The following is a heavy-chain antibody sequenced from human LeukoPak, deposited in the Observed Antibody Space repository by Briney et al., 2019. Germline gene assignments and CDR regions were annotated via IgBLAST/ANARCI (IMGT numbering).Heavy chain of an antibody. CDR3: ARESNWGGDAFDI. J-gene: IGHJ3*02. CDR1: GFTFSSYW. Sequence: PGGSLRLSCAASGFTFSSYWMSWVRQAPGKGLEWVANIKQDGSEKYYVDSVKGRFTISRDNAKNSLYLQMNSLRAEDAAVYYCARESNWGGDAFDIWGLGTMVTVSS. V-gene: IGHV3-7*01. CDR2: IKQDGSEK. D-gene: IGHD7-27*01.